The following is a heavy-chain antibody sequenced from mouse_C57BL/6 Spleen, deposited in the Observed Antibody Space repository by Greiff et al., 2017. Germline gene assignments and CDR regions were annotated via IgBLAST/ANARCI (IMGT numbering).Heavy chain of an antibody. D-gene: IGHD1-1*01. J-gene: IGHJ2*01. Sequence: QVQLKESGAELVRPGTSVKVSCKASGYAFTNYLIEWVKQRPGQGLEWIGVINPGSGGTNYNEKFKGKATLTADKSSSTAYMQLSSLTSEDSAVYFCARRRDNSYSFAYWGQGTPLTVSA. CDR2: INPGSGGT. CDR1: GYAFTNYL. V-gene: IGHV1-54*01. CDR3: ARRRDNSYSFAY.